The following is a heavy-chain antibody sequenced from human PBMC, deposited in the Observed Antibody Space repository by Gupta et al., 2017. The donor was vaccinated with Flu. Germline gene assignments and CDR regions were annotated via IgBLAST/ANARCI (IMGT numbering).Heavy chain of an antibody. CDR1: GFTFSSYW. Sequence: EVQLVESGGGLVQPGGSLRLSCAASGFTFSSYWMSWVRQAPGKGREWVANIKQDGSEKYYVDSVKGRFTISRDNAKNSLYLQMNSLRAEDTAVYYCARVSRSRGLGARIYYYYGMDVWGQGTTVTVSS. CDR3: ARVSRSRGLGARIYYYYGMDV. J-gene: IGHJ6*02. D-gene: IGHD1-26*01. CDR2: IKQDGSEK. V-gene: IGHV3-7*01.